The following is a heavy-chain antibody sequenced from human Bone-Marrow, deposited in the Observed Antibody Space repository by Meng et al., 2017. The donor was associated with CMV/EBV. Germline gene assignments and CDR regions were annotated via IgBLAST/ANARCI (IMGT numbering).Heavy chain of an antibody. V-gene: IGHV1-3*01. CDR3: ARAPGYYIRANWFDP. Sequence: SGSTFTSNADHGGGQEPEQGLEEMGWMKASNGNTNYSQKLQGRATITRETYESTAYMELSSLRSEDTAVYYCARAPGYYIRANWFDPWGQGTLVTVSS. J-gene: IGHJ5*02. CDR2: MKASNGNT. CDR1: GSTFTSNA. D-gene: IGHD3-10*01.